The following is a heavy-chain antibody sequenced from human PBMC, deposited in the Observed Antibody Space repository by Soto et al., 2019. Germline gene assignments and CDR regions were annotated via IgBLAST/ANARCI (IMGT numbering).Heavy chain of an antibody. J-gene: IGHJ6*02. CDR3: ARVITTPYYYYGMDV. V-gene: IGHV4-34*01. Sequence: LSLTCAVYGGSFSGYYWSWIRQPPGKGLEWIGEINHSGSTNYNPSLKSRVTISVDTSKNQFSLKLSSVTAADTAVYYCARVITTPYYYYGMDVWGQGTTVTVSS. CDR1: GGSFSGYY. CDR2: INHSGST. D-gene: IGHD1-1*01.